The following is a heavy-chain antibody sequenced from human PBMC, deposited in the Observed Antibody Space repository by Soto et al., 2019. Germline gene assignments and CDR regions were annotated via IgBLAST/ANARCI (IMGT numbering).Heavy chain of an antibody. J-gene: IGHJ6*02. Sequence: SETLSLTCTVSGGSISSGGYYWSWIRQHPGKGLEWIGYIYYSGSTYYNPSLKSRVTISVDTSKNQFSLKLSSVTAADTAVYYCARENSWFGEYEYGMDVWGQGTTVTVSS. D-gene: IGHD3-10*01. CDR3: ARENSWFGEYEYGMDV. V-gene: IGHV4-31*03. CDR2: IYYSGST. CDR1: GGSISSGGYY.